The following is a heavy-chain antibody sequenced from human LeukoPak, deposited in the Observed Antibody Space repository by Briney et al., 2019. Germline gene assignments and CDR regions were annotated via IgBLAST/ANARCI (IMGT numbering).Heavy chain of an antibody. Sequence: PGGSLRLSCAASGFTFSSYSMNGVGQAPGKGLEGVSSISSSSSYIYYADSVKGRFTISRDNAKNSLYLQMNSLRAEDTAVYYCARDRSSGLTHDYWGQGTLVTVSS. J-gene: IGHJ4*02. CDR3: ARDRSSGLTHDY. CDR2: ISSSSSYI. V-gene: IGHV3-21*01. CDR1: GFTFSSYS. D-gene: IGHD3/OR15-3a*01.